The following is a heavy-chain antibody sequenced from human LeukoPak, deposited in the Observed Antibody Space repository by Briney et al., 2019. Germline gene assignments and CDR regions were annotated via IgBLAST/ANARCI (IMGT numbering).Heavy chain of an antibody. CDR3: AGGAAGYSYG. Sequence: SETLSLTCTVSGGSISSYYWSWIRQPPGKGLEWIGHIYYSGSTNYNPSLKSRVTISIDASKNQFSLRLSPVTAADTAVYYCAGGAAGYSYGWGQGTLVTVSS. D-gene: IGHD5-18*01. V-gene: IGHV4-59*01. J-gene: IGHJ4*02. CDR1: GGSISSYY. CDR2: IYYSGST.